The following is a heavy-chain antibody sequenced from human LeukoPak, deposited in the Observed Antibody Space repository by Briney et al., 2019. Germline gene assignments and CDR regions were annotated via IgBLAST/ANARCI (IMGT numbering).Heavy chain of an antibody. D-gene: IGHD3-10*01. V-gene: IGHV3-23*01. CDR3: AKHSLRDITMVRGVIIRGVWFDP. CDR2: ISGSGGST. CDR1: GFTFSSYA. J-gene: IGHJ5*02. Sequence: GGSLRLSCAASGFTFSSYAMSWVRQAPGKGLEWVSAISGSGGSTYYADSVKGRFTISRDNSKNTLYLQMNSLRAEDTAVYYCAKHSLRDITMVRGVIIRGVWFDPWGQVTLVTVSS.